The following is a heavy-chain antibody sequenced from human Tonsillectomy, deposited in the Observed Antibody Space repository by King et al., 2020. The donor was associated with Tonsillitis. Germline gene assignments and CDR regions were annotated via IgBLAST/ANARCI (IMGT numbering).Heavy chain of an antibody. J-gene: IGHJ4*02. D-gene: IGHD2-8*02. CDR2: IWYDVSNK. Sequence: VQLVESGGGVVQPGRSLRLSCAASGFTFSNYYMHWVRQAPGKGLEVLAVIWYDVSNKYYADSVKGRFTISRDNSKNTLYLQMDSLRAEDTAVYYCAIVLGQMNYWGQGTLVTVSS. CDR3: AIVLGQMNY. CDR1: GFTFSNYY. V-gene: IGHV3-33*08.